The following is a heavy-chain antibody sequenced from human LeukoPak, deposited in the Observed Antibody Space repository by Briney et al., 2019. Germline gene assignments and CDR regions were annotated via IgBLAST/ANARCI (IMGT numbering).Heavy chain of an antibody. J-gene: IGHJ4*02. CDR3: ARDVSPIADYCFDY. CDR1: GFTFSSYA. D-gene: IGHD3-16*02. CDR2: ISRDGRNK. V-gene: IGHV3-30*04. Sequence: PPGGSLRLSCAASGFTFSSYAMHWVRQAPGKGLEWVAVISRDGRNKYYADSVRGRFTISRDNSKSTLYLQMNSLRAEDTAVYYCARDVSPIADYCFDYWGQGTLVTVSS.